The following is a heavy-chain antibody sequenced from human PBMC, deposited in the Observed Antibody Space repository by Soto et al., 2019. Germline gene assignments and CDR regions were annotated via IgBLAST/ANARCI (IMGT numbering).Heavy chain of an antibody. V-gene: IGHV3-23*01. Sequence: GWSLRLSCAASGFTFGHSAMSWVRQAPGKGLEWVAAISGTGGAAYYADSVKGRFTISRDNARNTLYLEMNSLRAEDTAVYYCVRDGHCITRSCYGNWFDSWGQGTLVTVSS. CDR2: ISGTGGAA. CDR1: GFTFGHSA. CDR3: VRDGHCITRSCYGNWFDS. D-gene: IGHD1-20*01. J-gene: IGHJ5*01.